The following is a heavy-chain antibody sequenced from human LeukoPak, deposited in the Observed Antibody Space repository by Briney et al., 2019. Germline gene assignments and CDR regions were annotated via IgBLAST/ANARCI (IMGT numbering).Heavy chain of an antibody. CDR1: GGSFSRYY. J-gene: IGHJ4*02. Sequence: PSETLSLTCAVYGGSFSRYYWTWIRQPPGKGLEWIGEINHSGSANYNPSLKSRVTISVDASKSQFSLRLSSVTAADTAVYYCARDRQFGELSFDYWGQGTLVTVSS. V-gene: IGHV4-34*01. CDR2: INHSGSA. D-gene: IGHD3-10*01. CDR3: ARDRQFGELSFDY.